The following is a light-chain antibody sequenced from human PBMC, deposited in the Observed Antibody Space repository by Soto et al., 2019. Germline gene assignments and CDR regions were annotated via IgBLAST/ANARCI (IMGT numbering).Light chain of an antibody. Sequence: QSALTQPPSASGSPGQSVTISCAGTSSDVGGYNYVSWYQQYPGKVPKLMIYEVSERPSGVPDRFSGSKSGNTAFLTVSGLQAEDEVDYYCLSYADTAYVFGTGTKVTVL. CDR3: LSYADTAYV. V-gene: IGLV2-8*01. J-gene: IGLJ1*01. CDR2: EVS. CDR1: SSDVGGYNY.